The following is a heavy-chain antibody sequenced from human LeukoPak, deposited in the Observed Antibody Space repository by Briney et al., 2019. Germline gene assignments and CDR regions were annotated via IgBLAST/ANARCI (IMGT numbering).Heavy chain of an antibody. V-gene: IGHV1-18*01. CDR1: GFTFTSYD. CDR3: ARDRSITGTTFSGNWFDP. J-gene: IGHJ5*02. Sequence: ASVKVSCKASGFTFTSYDINWVRQAPGQGLEWMGWISAYNGNTNYAQKLQGRVTMTTDTSTSTAYMELRSLRSDDTAVYYCARDRSITGTTFSGNWFDPWGQGTLVTVSS. D-gene: IGHD1-7*01. CDR2: ISAYNGNT.